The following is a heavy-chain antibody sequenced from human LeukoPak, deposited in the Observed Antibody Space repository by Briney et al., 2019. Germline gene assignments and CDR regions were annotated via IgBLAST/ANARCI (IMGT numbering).Heavy chain of an antibody. CDR1: GFTFSSYA. D-gene: IGHD1-26*01. J-gene: IGHJ6*02. Sequence: GGSLRLSCAASGFTFSSYAMHWVRQAPGKGLEWVAVISYDGSNKYYADSVKGRFTISRDNSKNTLSLQVNSPRAEDTAVYYCAKSREYYYSDGMNIWGQGTTVTVS. CDR3: AKSREYYYSDGMNI. V-gene: IGHV3-30-3*02. CDR2: ISYDGSNK.